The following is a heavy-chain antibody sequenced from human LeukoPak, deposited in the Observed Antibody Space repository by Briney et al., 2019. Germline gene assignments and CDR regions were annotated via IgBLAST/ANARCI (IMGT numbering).Heavy chain of an antibody. CDR3: ARGHTYYDILTGYYIGPLDY. Sequence: SETLSLTCVVSGDSITNNNWWSWVRQPPGEGLEWVGEIHHSGSTNFNPSLASRVTMSIDTSKNQFSLKLSSVTAADTAVYYCARGHTYYDILTGYYIGPLDYWGQGTLVTVSS. V-gene: IGHV4-4*02. CDR1: GDSITNNNW. D-gene: IGHD3-9*01. CDR2: IHHSGST. J-gene: IGHJ4*02.